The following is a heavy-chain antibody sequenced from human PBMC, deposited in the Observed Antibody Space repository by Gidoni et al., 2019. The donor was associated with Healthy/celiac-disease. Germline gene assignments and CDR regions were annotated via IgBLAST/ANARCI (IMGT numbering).Heavy chain of an antibody. CDR1: GYTFTGYY. CDR3: ARGYCSGGSCYPFDY. Sequence: QVQLVQSGAEVKKPGASVKVSCKASGYTFTGYYMHWLRQAPGQGLEWMRWINPNSGGTNYAQKFQGRVTMTRDTSISTAYMELSRLRSDDTAVYYCARGYCSGGSCYPFDYWGQGTLVTVSS. V-gene: IGHV1-2*02. CDR2: INPNSGGT. J-gene: IGHJ4*02. D-gene: IGHD2-15*01.